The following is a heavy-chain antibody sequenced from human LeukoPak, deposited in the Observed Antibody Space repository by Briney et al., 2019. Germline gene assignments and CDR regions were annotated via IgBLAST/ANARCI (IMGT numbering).Heavy chain of an antibody. J-gene: IGHJ4*02. CDR3: ARAHLGKQYQLLFDY. CDR2: INPSGGST. V-gene: IGHV1-46*01. Sequence: VASVKVSCKASGYTFTSYYMHWVRQAPRQGLEWMGIINPSGGSTSYAQKFQGRVTMTRDTFTSTVYMELSSLRSEDTAVYYCARAHLGKQYQLLFDYWGQGTLVTVSS. CDR1: GYTFTSYY. D-gene: IGHD2-2*01.